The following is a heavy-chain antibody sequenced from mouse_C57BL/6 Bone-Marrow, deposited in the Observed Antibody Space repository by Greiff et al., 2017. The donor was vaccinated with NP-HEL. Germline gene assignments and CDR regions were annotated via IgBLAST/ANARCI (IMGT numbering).Heavy chain of an antibody. V-gene: IGHV5-17*01. CDR2: ISSGSSTI. J-gene: IGHJ3*01. CDR1: GFTFSDYG. CDR3: AREVDSSDYVEKTWFAY. Sequence: EVHLVESGGGLVKPGGSLKLSCAASGFTFSDYGMHWVRQAPEKGLEWVAYISSGSSTIYYADTVKGRFTISRDNAKNTLFLQMTSLRSEDTAMYYCAREVDSSDYVEKTWFAYWGQGTLVTVSA. D-gene: IGHD3-2*02.